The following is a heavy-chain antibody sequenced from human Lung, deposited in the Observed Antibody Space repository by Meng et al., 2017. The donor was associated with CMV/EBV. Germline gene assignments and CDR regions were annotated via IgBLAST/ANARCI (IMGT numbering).Heavy chain of an antibody. CDR1: GYTFSTYT. D-gene: IGHD3-3*01. V-gene: IGHV1-18*01. CDR3: ARGYDFWSAYYLIDP. CDR2: ISPYNGDT. Sequence: ASVKVSCKASGYTFSTYTIIWVRQAPGQGLEWMGWISPYNGDTNYAPKFQGRASMTTDTSTSTAYLELRSLRSDDTAVYYCARGYDFWSAYYLIDPWGQGTXVTVYS. J-gene: IGHJ5*02.